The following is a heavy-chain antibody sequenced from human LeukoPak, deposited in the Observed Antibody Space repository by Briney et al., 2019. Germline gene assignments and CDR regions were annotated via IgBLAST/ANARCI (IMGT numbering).Heavy chain of an antibody. Sequence: SETLSLTCTVSGASISSRYWSWIRQPPGNGLEWIGYMSYTGSTNYNSSLRSRVTISVDTSKNQFSLRPSSVTAADRAVYYCARGYSYGYRFDLWGRGTLVTVSS. CDR2: MSYTGST. V-gene: IGHV4-59*11. J-gene: IGHJ2*01. D-gene: IGHD5-18*01. CDR1: GASISSRY. CDR3: ARGYSYGYRFDL.